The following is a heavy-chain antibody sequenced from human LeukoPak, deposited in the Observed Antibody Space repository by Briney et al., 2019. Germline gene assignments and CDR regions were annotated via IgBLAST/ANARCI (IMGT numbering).Heavy chain of an antibody. CDR2: IIPIFGTA. V-gene: IGHV1-69*13. CDR1: GGTFISYA. CDR3: ARGGYDSSGYYPPFDY. J-gene: IGHJ4*02. D-gene: IGHD3-22*01. Sequence: SVKVSCKASGGTFISYAISWVRQAPGQGLEWMGGIIPIFGTASYAQKFQGRVTITADESTSTAYMELSSLRSEDTAVYYCARGGYDSSGYYPPFDYWGQGTLVTVSS.